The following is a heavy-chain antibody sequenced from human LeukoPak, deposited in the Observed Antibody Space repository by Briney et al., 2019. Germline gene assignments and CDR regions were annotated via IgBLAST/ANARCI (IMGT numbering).Heavy chain of an antibody. V-gene: IGHV3-15*04. CDR1: GFTLSSYW. J-gene: IGHJ4*02. CDR2: IETKADGETT. Sequence: GGSLRLSCAASGFTLSSYWMSWVRQVPGKGLEWVGRIETKADGETTHYATPVKGRFTISRDDSKNTLYLRMNSLKAEDTAVYYCTTGLAKTNDDCWGQGTLVTVSS. CDR3: TTGLAKTNDDC. D-gene: IGHD3-16*01.